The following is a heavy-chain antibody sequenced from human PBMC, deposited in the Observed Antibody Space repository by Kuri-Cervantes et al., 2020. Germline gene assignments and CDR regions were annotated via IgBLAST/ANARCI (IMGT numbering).Heavy chain of an antibody. CDR3: ARDLIRARRLGYCSSTSCYVRMEAGPLSY. D-gene: IGHD2-2*01. CDR1: GGSISSSNW. CDR2: IYHSGST. V-gene: IGHV4-4*02. Sequence: GSLRLSCAVSGGSISSSNWWSWVRQPPGKGLEWIGEIYHSGSTNYNPSLKSRVTISVDTSKNQFSLKLSSVTAADTAVYYCARDLIRARRLGYCSSTSCYVRMEAGPLSYWGQGTLVTVSS. J-gene: IGHJ4*02.